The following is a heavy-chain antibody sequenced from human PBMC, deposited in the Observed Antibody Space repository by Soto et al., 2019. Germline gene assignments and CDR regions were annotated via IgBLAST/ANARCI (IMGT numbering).Heavy chain of an antibody. D-gene: IGHD3-10*01. V-gene: IGHV3-15*01. CDR2: IKSKTDGGTT. J-gene: IGHJ4*02. CDR1: GFTFSNAW. CDR3: TTETYYYGSGSLDY. Sequence: GGSLRLSCAASGFTFSNAWMSWVRQAPGKGLEWVGRIKSKTDGGTTDYAAPVKGRFIISRDDSKNTLYLQMNSLKTEDTAVYYCTTETYYYGSGSLDYWGQGTLVTVSS.